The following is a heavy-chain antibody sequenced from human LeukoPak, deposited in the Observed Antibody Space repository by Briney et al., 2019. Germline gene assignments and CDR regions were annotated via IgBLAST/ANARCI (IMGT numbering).Heavy chain of an antibody. CDR3: ARVTTPFHDAFDI. Sequence: PSETLSLTCAVSGYSISSGYYWGWIRQPPGKGLEWIGSIYHSGRTYYNSSLKSRVTISVDTSKNQFSLRLGSVTAADTAVYYCARVTTPFHDAFDIWGQGTMVTVPS. CDR1: GYSISSGYY. D-gene: IGHD5-18*01. J-gene: IGHJ3*02. CDR2: IYHSGRT. V-gene: IGHV4-38-2*01.